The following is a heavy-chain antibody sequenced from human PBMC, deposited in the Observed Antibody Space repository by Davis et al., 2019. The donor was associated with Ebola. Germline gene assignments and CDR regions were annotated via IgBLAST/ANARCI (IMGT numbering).Heavy chain of an antibody. CDR3: ARYMTIVQFDY. D-gene: IGHD4-11*01. CDR2: ISYDGSNK. J-gene: IGHJ4*02. Sequence: GGSLRLSCAASGFTFNSYAMHWVRQAPGKGLEWVAVISYDGSNKYYADSVKGRFTISRDNSKNTLYLQMNSLRAEDTAVYFCARYMTIVQFDYWGQGTLVTVST. V-gene: IGHV3-30*04. CDR1: GFTFNSYA.